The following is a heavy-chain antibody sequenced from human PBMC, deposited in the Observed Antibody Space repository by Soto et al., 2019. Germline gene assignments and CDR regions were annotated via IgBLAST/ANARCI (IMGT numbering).Heavy chain of an antibody. CDR3: ARKYNYESSGYYY. V-gene: IGHV3-74*01. Sequence: EVQLVESGGGLVQPGGSLRLSCADSGFTFSSYWMHWVRQAPGKGLVWVSRINSDGSSTNYAASVKGRFTISRDNAKNTLYLQMNSLRVEDTAVYYCARKYNYESSGYYYWGQGTLVTVSS. CDR1: GFTFSSYW. CDR2: INSDGSST. D-gene: IGHD3-22*01. J-gene: IGHJ4*02.